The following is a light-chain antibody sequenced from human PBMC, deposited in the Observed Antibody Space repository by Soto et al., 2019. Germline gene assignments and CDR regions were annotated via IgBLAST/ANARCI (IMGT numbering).Light chain of an antibody. Sequence: QSALTQPASVSGSRGRSITISCTGTSSDVGGYGYVSWYQQHPGQAPKLMIYEVSNRPSGVSNRFSGSKSGNTASLTISGLQAEDEAEYYCSSYTGTSTYVFGTGTNLTVL. V-gene: IGLV2-14*01. CDR1: SSDVGGYGY. CDR3: SSYTGTSTYV. CDR2: EVS. J-gene: IGLJ1*01.